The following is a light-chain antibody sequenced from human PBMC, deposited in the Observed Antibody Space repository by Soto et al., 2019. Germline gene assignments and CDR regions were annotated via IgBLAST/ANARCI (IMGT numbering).Light chain of an antibody. CDR3: QQYNSYSRT. CDR1: QSISSW. Sequence: DIQMTQSASTLSASLGDRVTTTCRASQSISSWLAWYQQKPGKAPKLLIYKASSLESGVPSRFSGSGPGTEFTLTISSLQPDDFATYYCQQYNSYSRTFGQGTKVDIK. CDR2: KAS. J-gene: IGKJ1*01. V-gene: IGKV1-5*03.